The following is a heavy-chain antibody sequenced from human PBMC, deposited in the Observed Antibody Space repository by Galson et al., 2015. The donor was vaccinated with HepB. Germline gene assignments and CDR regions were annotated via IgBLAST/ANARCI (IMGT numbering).Heavy chain of an antibody. CDR2: IWYDGSNK. D-gene: IGHD6-13*01. CDR3: AREENSGTWPYLDN. V-gene: IGHV3-33*01. J-gene: IGHJ4*02. CDR1: GFTFSSYG. Sequence: SLRLSCAASGFTFSSYGMHWVRQTPGRGLEWVAIIWYDGSNKYYADSVKGRFTISRDNSKNTLYLQVNSLRAEDTAVYYCAREENSGTWPYLDNWGQGTRVTVSS.